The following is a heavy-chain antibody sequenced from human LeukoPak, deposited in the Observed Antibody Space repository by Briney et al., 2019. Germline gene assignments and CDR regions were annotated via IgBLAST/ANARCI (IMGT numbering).Heavy chain of an antibody. CDR3: ARPTGGSSPAYYYYMDV. Sequence: ASVKVSCKASGYTFTGYYMHWVRQAPGQGLEWMGRINPNGGGTNYAQKFQGRVTMTRDTSISTAYMELSRLRSDDTAVYYCARPTGGSSPAYYYYMDVWGKGTTVTVSS. CDR2: INPNGGGT. V-gene: IGHV1-2*06. J-gene: IGHJ6*03. CDR1: GYTFTGYY. D-gene: IGHD4-23*01.